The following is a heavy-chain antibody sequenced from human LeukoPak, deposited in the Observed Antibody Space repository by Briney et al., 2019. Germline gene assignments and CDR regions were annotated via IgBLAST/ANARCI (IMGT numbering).Heavy chain of an antibody. J-gene: IGHJ4*02. CDR3: ARLYCSGSSCYFNYFDY. D-gene: IGHD2-15*01. Sequence: SETLSHTCTVSGGSISSYYWSWIRQPPGKGLEWIGYIYYNGNTNYNPSLKSRVTILVDMSKNHFSLKLSSVTAADTAVYYCARLYCSGSSCYFNYFDYWGQGTLVTVSS. CDR1: GGSISSYY. CDR2: IYYNGNT. V-gene: IGHV4-59*01.